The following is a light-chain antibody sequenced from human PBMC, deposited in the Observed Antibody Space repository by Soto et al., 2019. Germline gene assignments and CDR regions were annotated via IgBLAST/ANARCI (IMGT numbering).Light chain of an antibody. CDR1: DIGSQS. J-gene: IGLJ3*02. V-gene: IGLV3-21*04. Sequence: SYVLTQPPSVSVAPGKTARFSCGGNDIGSQSVHWCQQKPGQAPVLLIYYDRERPSGIPERFSGSNSGNTATLTISRVEAGDEADYYCQVWDSSSDHRVFGGGTKLTVL. CDR3: QVWDSSSDHRV. CDR2: YDR.